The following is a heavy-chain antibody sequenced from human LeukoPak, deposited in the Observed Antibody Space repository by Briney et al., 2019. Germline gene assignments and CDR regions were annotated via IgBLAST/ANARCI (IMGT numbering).Heavy chain of an antibody. D-gene: IGHD2-2*01. J-gene: IGHJ6*03. CDR2: ISYDGSNK. Sequence: GGSLRLSCAASRFTFSSYGMHWVRQAPGKGLEWVAIISYDGSNKYYADSVKGRFTISRDNSKNTMYLQMNSLNAEDTAVYYCAKGEVVPGYYYTDVWGRGTTVTISS. CDR3: AKGEVVPGYYYTDV. V-gene: IGHV3-30*18. CDR1: RFTFSSYG.